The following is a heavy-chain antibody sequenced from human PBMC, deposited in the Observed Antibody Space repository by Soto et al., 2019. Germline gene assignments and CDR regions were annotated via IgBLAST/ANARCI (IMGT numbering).Heavy chain of an antibody. CDR2: IYYRGST. V-gene: IGHV4-59*01. CDR3: ARFNWYFDL. CDR1: GGSISSYY. J-gene: IGHJ2*01. Sequence: QVQLQESGPGLVKPSETLSLTCTVSGGSISSYYWSWIRQPPGKGLEWIGYIYYRGSTNYNPSLQSRVTISVDTSTNQFSLKLSSVTAADTAMYYCARFNWYFDLWGRGTLVTVSS.